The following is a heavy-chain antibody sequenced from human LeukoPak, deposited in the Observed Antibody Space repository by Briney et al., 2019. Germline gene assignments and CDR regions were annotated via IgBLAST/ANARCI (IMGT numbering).Heavy chain of an antibody. V-gene: IGHV3-23*01. J-gene: IGHJ4*02. CDR2: ISGSGGST. CDR3: AKDGYYDSSGSPTGYFDY. D-gene: IGHD3-22*01. Sequence: GGSLRLSCAASGFTFSNYAMSWVRQAPGKGLEWVSGISGSGGSTNYADSEKGRLIISRDNSKNTLYLQMNSLRAEDTAVYYCAKDGYYDSSGSPTGYFDYWGQGTLVTVSS. CDR1: GFTFSNYA.